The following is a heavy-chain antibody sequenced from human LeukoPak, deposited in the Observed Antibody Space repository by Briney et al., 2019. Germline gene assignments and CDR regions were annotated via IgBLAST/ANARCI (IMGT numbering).Heavy chain of an antibody. Sequence: SDTLSLTCAVYGGSFSGYYWSWIRQPPGRGLEWIGEINHSGSTNYNPSLKSRVTISVDTSKNQFSLKLSSVTAADTAVYYCARGGGITIFGVVIMGPYYFDYWGQGTLVTVSS. CDR2: INHSGST. CDR3: ARGGGITIFGVVIMGPYYFDY. D-gene: IGHD3-3*01. CDR1: GGSFSGYY. V-gene: IGHV4-34*01. J-gene: IGHJ4*02.